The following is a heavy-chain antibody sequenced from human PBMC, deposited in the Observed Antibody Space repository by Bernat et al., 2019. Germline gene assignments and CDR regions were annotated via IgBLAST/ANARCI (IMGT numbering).Heavy chain of an antibody. J-gene: IGHJ6*02. CDR3: AKDRRYSSGWYGVTYYGMDV. CDR1: GFTFSSYA. Sequence: EVQLLESGGGLVQPGGSLRLSCAASGFTFSSYAMSWVRQAPGKGLEWVSAISGSGGSTYYADSVKGRFTISRDNSKNTLYLQMNSLRAEDTAVYYCAKDRRYSSGWYGVTYYGMDVWGQGTTVTVSS. V-gene: IGHV3-23*01. D-gene: IGHD6-19*01. CDR2: ISGSGGST.